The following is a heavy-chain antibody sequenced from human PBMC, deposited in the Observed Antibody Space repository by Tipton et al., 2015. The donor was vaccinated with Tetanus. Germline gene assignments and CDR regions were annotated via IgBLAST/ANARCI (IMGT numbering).Heavy chain of an antibody. CDR1: GGSINSYY. D-gene: IGHD6-13*01. CDR3: ARGGIAAAGGGLDY. CDR2: IYYSGST. V-gene: IGHV4-59*01. Sequence: TLSLTCTVSGGSINSYYWSWLRRPPGKALEWIGYIYYSGSTNYNPSLKSRVTISVDTSKNQFSLKLSSVTAADTAVYYCARGGIAAAGGGLDYWGQGTLVTVSS. J-gene: IGHJ4*02.